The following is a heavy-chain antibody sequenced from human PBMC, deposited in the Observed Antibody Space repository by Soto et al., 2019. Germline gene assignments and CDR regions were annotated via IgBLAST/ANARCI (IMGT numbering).Heavy chain of an antibody. CDR3: AREETAWPIPYGLDV. J-gene: IGHJ6*02. CDR2: IGRRSDI. Sequence: VGSLRLSCEASGFSFSTYSMHWVRQAPGKGLEWVSSIGRRSDIYYADSVKGRFTISRDNAKNSVSLQMNSLRDEDTAVYYCAREETAWPIPYGLDVWGQGTTFTVSS. V-gene: IGHV3-21*01. D-gene: IGHD2-21*02. CDR1: GFSFSTYS.